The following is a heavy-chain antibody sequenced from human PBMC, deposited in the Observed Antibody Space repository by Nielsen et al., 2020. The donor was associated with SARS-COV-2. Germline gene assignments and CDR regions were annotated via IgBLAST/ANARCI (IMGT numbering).Heavy chain of an antibody. CDR3: ARDRLGIGDY. D-gene: IGHD7-27*01. CDR2: VFQSGST. CDR1: GGAISNSGYY. V-gene: IGHV4-39*07. J-gene: IGHJ4*02. Sequence: SETLSLTCSVSGGAISNSGYYWAWIRQPPGKGLEWIGSVFQSGSTYYNPSLKSRVTISVDTSKNQFSLKLSSVTAADTAVYYCARDRLGIGDYWGQGTLVTVSS.